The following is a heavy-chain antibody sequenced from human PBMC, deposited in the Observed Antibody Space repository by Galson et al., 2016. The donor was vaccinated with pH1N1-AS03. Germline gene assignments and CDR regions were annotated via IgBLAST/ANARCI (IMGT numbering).Heavy chain of an antibody. J-gene: IGHJ3*02. D-gene: IGHD3-10*01. CDR3: ARAPTYYFGLRAALDI. V-gene: IGHV1-69*13. CDR1: GGPFRSYA. CDR2: IMPIFGTT. Sequence: SVKVSCKASGGPFRSYAISWVRQAPGHGLEWMGGIMPIFGTTNYAQKFQGRVTVTADESTTTAYMELSSLRSEDTAVYYCARAPTYYFGLRAALDIWGQGTMVTVSS.